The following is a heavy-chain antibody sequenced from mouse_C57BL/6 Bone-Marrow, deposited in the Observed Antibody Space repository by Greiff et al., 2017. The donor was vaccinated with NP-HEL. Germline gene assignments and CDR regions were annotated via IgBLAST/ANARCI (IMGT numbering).Heavy chain of an antibody. CDR2: ISSGGSYT. CDR1: GFTFSSYG. Sequence: EVQGVESGGDLVKPGGSLKLSCAASGFTFSSYGMSWVRQTPDKRLEWVATISSGGSYTYYPDRVKGRFTISRDNAKNTLYLQMSSLKSEDTAMYYCATYSNQYYYAMDYWGQGTSVTVSS. J-gene: IGHJ4*01. D-gene: IGHD2-5*01. CDR3: ATYSNQYYYAMDY. V-gene: IGHV5-6*01.